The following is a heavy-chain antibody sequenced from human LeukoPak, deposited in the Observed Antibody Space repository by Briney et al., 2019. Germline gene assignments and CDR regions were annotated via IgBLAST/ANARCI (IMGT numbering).Heavy chain of an antibody. CDR1: GGSISSDY. J-gene: IGHJ4*02. D-gene: IGHD3-22*01. Sequence: SETLSLTCTVSGGSISSDYWSRIRQPPGRGLEWIGYIYYTGITNYNPSLKRRVTISVDTSKNQFSLKLSSVTAADTAVYYCARVSGYYSIDSWGQGTLVTVSS. CDR2: IYYTGIT. V-gene: IGHV4-59*01. CDR3: ARVSGYYSIDS.